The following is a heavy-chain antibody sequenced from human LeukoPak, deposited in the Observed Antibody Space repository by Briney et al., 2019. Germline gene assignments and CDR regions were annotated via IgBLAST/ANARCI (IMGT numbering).Heavy chain of an antibody. CDR1: GFTFGDYG. Sequence: PGGSLRLSCTASGFTFGDYGMSWVRQAPGKGLEWVSGINWNGLSRGYADSVKGRFTISRDNAKSSLYLQMNNLRVDDTAFYYCARAYKTKTFYDFWSGYYDPWGQGILVTVSS. V-gene: IGHV3-20*04. CDR2: INWNGLSR. D-gene: IGHD3-3*01. CDR3: ARAYKTKTFYDFWSGYYDP. J-gene: IGHJ5*02.